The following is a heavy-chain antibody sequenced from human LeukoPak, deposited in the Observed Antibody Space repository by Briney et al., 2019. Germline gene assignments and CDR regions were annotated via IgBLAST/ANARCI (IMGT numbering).Heavy chain of an antibody. Sequence: GGSLRLSCAASGVTFCAYSMNYVRDPPAKGLVCVSYISNSISAIFYAHPVKGRFTISRDNAQNFLYLQLNNLRADDSAVYYCARNKAWGFDSWGQGTLVTVSS. CDR2: ISNSISAI. CDR1: GVTFCAYS. CDR3: ARNKAWGFDS. J-gene: IGHJ4*02. V-gene: IGHV3-48*01. D-gene: IGHD7-27*01.